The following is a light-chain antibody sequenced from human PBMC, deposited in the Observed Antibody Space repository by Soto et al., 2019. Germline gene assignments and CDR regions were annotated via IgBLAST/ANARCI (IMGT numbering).Light chain of an antibody. CDR3: QQYGSSSEIT. CDR2: GAS. Sequence: EIVLTQSPGTLSLSPGERATLSCRASQSVSSSYLAWYQQKPGQAPRLLIYGASSRATGTPDRFSGSGSGTDFTLTISGLEPEDSAVYYCQQYGSSSEITFGQGTRLEIK. J-gene: IGKJ5*01. CDR1: QSVSSSY. V-gene: IGKV3-20*01.